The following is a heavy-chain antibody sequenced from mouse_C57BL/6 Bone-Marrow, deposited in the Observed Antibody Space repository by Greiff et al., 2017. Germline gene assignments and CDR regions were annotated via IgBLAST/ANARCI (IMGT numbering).Heavy chain of an antibody. CDR2: IDPSDSYT. CDR1: GYTFTSYW. CDR3: ARSSSGYDAY. J-gene: IGHJ3*01. V-gene: IGHV1-69*01. D-gene: IGHD3-2*02. Sequence: QVQLQQTGAELLMPGASVKLSCKASGYTFTSYWMHWVKQRPGQGLEWIGEIDPSDSYTNYNQKFKGKSTLTVDKSSSTAYMQLSSLTSEDSAVYYCARSSSGYDAYWGQGTLVTVSA.